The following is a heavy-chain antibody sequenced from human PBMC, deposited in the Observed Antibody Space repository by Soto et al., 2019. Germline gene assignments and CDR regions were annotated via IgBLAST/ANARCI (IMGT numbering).Heavy chain of an antibody. V-gene: IGHV4-4*02. Sequence: SDTLSLTCAVSSGSISSSNWWSWVRQPPGKGLEWIGEIYHSGSTNYNPSLKSRVTISVDKSKNQFSLKLSSVTAADTAVYYCVRGVIEPPYYYYYMDVWGKGTTVTVS. CDR1: SGSISSSNW. J-gene: IGHJ6*03. CDR2: IYHSGST. D-gene: IGHD3-10*01. CDR3: VRGVIEPPYYYYYMDV.